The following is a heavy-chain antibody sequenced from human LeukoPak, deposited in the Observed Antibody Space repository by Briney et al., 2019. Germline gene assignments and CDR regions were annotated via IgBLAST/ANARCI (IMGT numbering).Heavy chain of an antibody. CDR1: GGTFSGYA. Sequence: SVNVSCRASGGTFSGYAISWVRQAPGQGLEWMGGFIPIFGTANYAQKFQGRVTITADESTSTAYMELSSLRSEDTAVYYCARVAVLSRYYDSSGYYRFDPWGQGTLVTVSS. D-gene: IGHD3-22*01. CDR2: FIPIFGTA. V-gene: IGHV1-69*13. J-gene: IGHJ5*02. CDR3: ARVAVLSRYYDSSGYYRFDP.